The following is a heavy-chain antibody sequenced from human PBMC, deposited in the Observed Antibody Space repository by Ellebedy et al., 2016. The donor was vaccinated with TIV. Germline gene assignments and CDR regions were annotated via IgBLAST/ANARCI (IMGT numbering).Heavy chain of an antibody. J-gene: IGHJ3*01. CDR1: GFSFSSYW. D-gene: IGHD4-17*01. CDR2: INQDGSEK. V-gene: IGHV3-7*01. CDR3: ATDGSYGDYRSPAHAFEF. Sequence: GGSLRLSCGASGFSFSSYWMSWVRQAPGKGLEWVANINQDGSEKYYVDSVKGRLTISRDNAKNSLYLQMNSLGADDTAVYYCATDGSYGDYRSPAHAFEFWGQGTMVTVSS.